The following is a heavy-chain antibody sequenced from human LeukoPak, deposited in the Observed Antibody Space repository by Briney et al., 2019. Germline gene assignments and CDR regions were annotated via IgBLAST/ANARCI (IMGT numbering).Heavy chain of an antibody. V-gene: IGHV3-23*01. Sequence: GGSLRLSCEASGFSFSKYAMSWVRQAPGKGLEWVSAISGSGGSTYYADSVKGRFTISRDNSKNTLYLQMNSLRAEDTAVYYCAKDLRGYCSGGSCYSGYYFDYWGQGTLVTVSS. CDR1: GFSFSKYA. J-gene: IGHJ4*02. D-gene: IGHD2-15*01. CDR2: ISGSGGST. CDR3: AKDLRGYCSGGSCYSGYYFDY.